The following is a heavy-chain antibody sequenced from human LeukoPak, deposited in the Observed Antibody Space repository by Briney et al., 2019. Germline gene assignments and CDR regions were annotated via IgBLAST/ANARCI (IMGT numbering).Heavy chain of an antibody. J-gene: IGHJ3*02. CDR2: INPNSGGT. CDR3: ARARNAFDI. CDR1: GYTLTELS. Sequence: ASVKVSCKVSGYTLTELSMHWVRQAPGQGLEWMGWINPNSGGTNYAQKFQGWVTMTRDTSISTAYMELSRLRSDDTAVYYCARARNAFDIWGQGTMVTVSS. V-gene: IGHV1-2*04.